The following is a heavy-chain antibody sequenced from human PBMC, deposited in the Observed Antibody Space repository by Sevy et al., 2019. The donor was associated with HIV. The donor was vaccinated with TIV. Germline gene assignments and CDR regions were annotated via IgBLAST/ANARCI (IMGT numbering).Heavy chain of an antibody. J-gene: IGHJ3*02. D-gene: IGHD3-10*01. CDR2: IYYSGST. CDR1: GGSISSGDYY. Sequence: SEILSLTCTVSGGSISSGDYYWSWIRQPPGKGLEWIGYIYYSGSTYYNPSLKSRVTISVDTSKNQFSLKLSSVTAADTAVYYCARAYGSGSYYNGYAFDIWGQGTMVTVSS. V-gene: IGHV4-30-4*01. CDR3: ARAYGSGSYYNGYAFDI.